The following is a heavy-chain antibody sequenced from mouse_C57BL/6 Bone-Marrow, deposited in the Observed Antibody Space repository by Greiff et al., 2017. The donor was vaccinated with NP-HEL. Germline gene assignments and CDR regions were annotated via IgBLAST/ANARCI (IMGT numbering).Heavy chain of an antibody. V-gene: IGHV1-62-2*01. Sequence: VHLVESGAELVKPGASVKLSCKASGYTFTEYTIHWVKQRSGQGLEWIGWFYPGSGSIKYNEKFTDKATLTADKSSSTVYMDLSRLTSEDSAVYFCARHGDYFGSSYGYFDVWGTGTTVTVSS. CDR2: FYPGSGSI. CDR3: ARHGDYFGSSYGYFDV. CDR1: GYTFTEYT. D-gene: IGHD1-1*01. J-gene: IGHJ1*03.